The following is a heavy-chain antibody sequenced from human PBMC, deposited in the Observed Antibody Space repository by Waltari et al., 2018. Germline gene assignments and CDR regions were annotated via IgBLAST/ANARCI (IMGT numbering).Heavy chain of an antibody. D-gene: IGHD6-6*01. CDR2: IWYDGSNK. J-gene: IGHJ4*02. CDR3: VKSTGSNGWSIGF. Sequence: QVQLVESGGGVVQPGRSLKLSCAASGFTFSNYGLHWVRATPGEGAGGVGVIWYDGSNKYYADSVKGRFTVSRDNSKNRLYLEMNTLRAEDTAVYHCVKSTGSNGWSIGFWGQGTPVTVSS. CDR1: GFTFSNYG. V-gene: IGHV3-33*01.